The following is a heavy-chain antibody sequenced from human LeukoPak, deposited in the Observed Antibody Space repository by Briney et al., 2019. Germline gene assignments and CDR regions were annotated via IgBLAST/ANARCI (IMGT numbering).Heavy chain of an antibody. CDR2: IYHSGST. Sequence: SETLSLTCTVSGGSISSSSYYWGWIRQPPGKGLEWIGEIYHSGSTNYNPSLKSRVTISVDKSKNQFSLKLSPVTAADTAVYYCAREDSSGPTAYWGQGTLVTVSS. V-gene: IGHV4-39*07. J-gene: IGHJ4*02. CDR1: GGSISSSSYY. D-gene: IGHD6-19*01. CDR3: AREDSSGPTAY.